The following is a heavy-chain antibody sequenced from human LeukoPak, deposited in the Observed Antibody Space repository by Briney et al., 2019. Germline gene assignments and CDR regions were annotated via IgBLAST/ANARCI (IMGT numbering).Heavy chain of an antibody. CDR1: GGSISSGGYY. J-gene: IGHJ4*02. CDR2: IYHSGST. Sequence: SQTLSLTCTVSGGSISSGGYYWSWIRQPPGKGLEWIGYIYHSGSTYYNPSLKSRVTISVDRSKNQFSLKLSSVTAADTAVYYCASGDIVVVPAAIEYWGQGTLVTVSS. CDR3: ASGDIVVVPAAIEY. V-gene: IGHV4-30-2*01. D-gene: IGHD2-2*01.